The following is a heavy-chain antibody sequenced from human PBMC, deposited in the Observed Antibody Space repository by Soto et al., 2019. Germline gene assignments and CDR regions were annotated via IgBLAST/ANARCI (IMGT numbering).Heavy chain of an antibody. CDR2: FDPEDGET. J-gene: IGHJ4*02. Sequence: QVQLVQSGAEVKKPGASVKVSCKVSGYTLTELSMHWVRQAPGKGLEWMGGFDPEDGETIYAQKFQGRVTMTEDTSTDTAYMELSSVRSEDKAVYYCATVGYCSGGSCYSGVGYGYWGQGTLVTVSS. D-gene: IGHD2-15*01. V-gene: IGHV1-24*01. CDR3: ATVGYCSGGSCYSGVGYGY. CDR1: GYTLTELS.